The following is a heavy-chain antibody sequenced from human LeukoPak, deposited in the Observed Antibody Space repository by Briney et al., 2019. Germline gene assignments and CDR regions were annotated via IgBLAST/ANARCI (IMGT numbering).Heavy chain of an antibody. J-gene: IGHJ4*02. Sequence: SETLSLTCTVSGGSISSSSYYWGWIRQPPGKGLEWIGSIYYSGSTYYNPSLKSRVTISVDTSKNQFSLKLSSVTAADTAVYYCAPLGAYYDSSGRAVVGYWGQGTLVTVSS. CDR3: APLGAYYDSSGRAVVGY. D-gene: IGHD3-22*01. V-gene: IGHV4-39*07. CDR2: IYYSGST. CDR1: GGSISSSSYY.